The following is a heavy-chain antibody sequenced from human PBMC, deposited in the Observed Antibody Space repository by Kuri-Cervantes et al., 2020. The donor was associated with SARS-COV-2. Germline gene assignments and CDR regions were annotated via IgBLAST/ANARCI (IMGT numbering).Heavy chain of an antibody. CDR1: GFTFSNAW. CDR2: IKSKTDGGTT. J-gene: IGHJ6*03. D-gene: IGHD2-2*01. Sequence: GESLKISCAASGFTFSNAWMSWVRQAPGKGLEWVGRIKSKTDGGTTDYAAPVKGRLTISRDDSKNTLYLQMNSLKTEDTAVYYCTTDIVVVPAARVDDYYMDVWGKGTTVTVSS. V-gene: IGHV3-15*01. CDR3: TTDIVVVPAARVDDYYMDV.